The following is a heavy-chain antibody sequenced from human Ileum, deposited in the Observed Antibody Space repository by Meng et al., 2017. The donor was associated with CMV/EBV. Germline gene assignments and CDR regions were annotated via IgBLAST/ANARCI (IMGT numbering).Heavy chain of an antibody. J-gene: IGHJ5*02. CDR1: GFTFSDYY. V-gene: IGHV3-72*01. Sequence: SGFTFSDYYMEWVRQAPGKGLEWVGRTRTKANNYTTEYAASVKGRFTISRDDSKDSFYLQMNSLKPEDTAFYYCAASGYCRSRSCDAWGQGTLVTVSS. CDR3: AASGYCRSRSCDA. D-gene: IGHD2-15*01. CDR2: TRTKANNYTT.